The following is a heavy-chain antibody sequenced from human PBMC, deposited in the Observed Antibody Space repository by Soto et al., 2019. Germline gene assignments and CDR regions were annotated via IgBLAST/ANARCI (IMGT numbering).Heavy chain of an antibody. Sequence: SVKVSCKASGGTFSSYTISWVRQAPGQGLEWMGRIIPILGIANYAQKFQGRVTITADKSTSTAYMELSSLRSEDTAVYYCARDYGSESDYYYYMDVWGKGTTVTVSS. V-gene: IGHV1-69*04. CDR2: IIPILGIA. CDR3: ARDYGSESDYYYYMDV. D-gene: IGHD3-10*01. CDR1: GGTFSSYT. J-gene: IGHJ6*03.